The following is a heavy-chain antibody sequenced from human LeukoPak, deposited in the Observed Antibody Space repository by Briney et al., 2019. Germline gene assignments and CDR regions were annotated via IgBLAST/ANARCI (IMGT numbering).Heavy chain of an antibody. CDR3: ARDRTYYYGSGSYYPYFDY. CDR2: IYTSGST. Sequence: SETLSLTCTVSGGSISSGSYYWSWIRQPAGKGLEWIGRIYTSGSTNYNPSLKSRVTISVDTSKNQFSLKLSSVTAADTAVYYCARDRTYYYGSGSYYPYFDYWGQGTLVTVSS. J-gene: IGHJ4*02. D-gene: IGHD3-10*01. CDR1: GGSISSGSYY. V-gene: IGHV4-61*02.